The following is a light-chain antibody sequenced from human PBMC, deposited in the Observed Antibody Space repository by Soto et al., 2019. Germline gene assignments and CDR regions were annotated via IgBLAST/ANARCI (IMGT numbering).Light chain of an antibody. CDR3: QKRSNWPQIT. Sequence: VMTQFSATPSVLTGERATLSCSSGQNIHTNLAWYQQKPGQAPRLLFYGASTGATGLPDRFSGSGSGTDFTLTISRLQPEDFAVYYCQKRSNWPQITVGKGKRLEIK. CDR2: GAS. CDR1: QNIHTN. V-gene: IGKV3-15*01. J-gene: IGKJ5*01.